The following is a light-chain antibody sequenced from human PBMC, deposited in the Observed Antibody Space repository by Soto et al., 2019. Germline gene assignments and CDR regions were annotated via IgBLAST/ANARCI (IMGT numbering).Light chain of an antibody. V-gene: IGKV3-15*01. CDR2: GAS. Sequence: DIVMTQSPATLSVAPGERVTFSCRASQGVSRKLAWYQHKPGQAPRLLISGASTGATGIPARFSGSGSGTEFTVTISSLQSEDCAIYYCQQYHTWRITFGGGTKVEIK. J-gene: IGKJ4*01. CDR3: QQYHTWRIT. CDR1: QGVSRK.